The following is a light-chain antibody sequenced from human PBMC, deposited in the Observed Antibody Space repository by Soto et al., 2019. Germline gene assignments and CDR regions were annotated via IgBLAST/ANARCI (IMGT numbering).Light chain of an antibody. J-gene: IGKJ1*01. CDR1: QSVNIY. Sequence: EVVMTQFPATLSVSPGERATLSCRASQSVNIYLAWYQQKPGQAPRLLIFGATYRATGIPARFSGSGSGTEFNLTISSLQSEDFAVYYCQQYVTSSPRTFGQGTKVEIK. V-gene: IGKV3D-15*01. CDR2: GAT. CDR3: QQYVTSSPRT.